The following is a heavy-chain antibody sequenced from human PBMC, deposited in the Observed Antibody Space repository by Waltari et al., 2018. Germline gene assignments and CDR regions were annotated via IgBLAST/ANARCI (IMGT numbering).Heavy chain of an antibody. V-gene: IGHV3-30*18. D-gene: IGHD2-2*01. CDR3: AKDRGSSTSFIDV. Sequence: QVQLVESGGGAVQPGMSLRLSCADSGFTFSSYGMHWVRRVPGKGLEWVAVIWYDGSNKYYADSVKGRFTISRDNSKNTLYLQMNSLRAEDTAMYYCAKDRGSSTSFIDVWGKGTTVTVSS. CDR2: IWYDGSNK. J-gene: IGHJ6*04. CDR1: GFTFSSYG.